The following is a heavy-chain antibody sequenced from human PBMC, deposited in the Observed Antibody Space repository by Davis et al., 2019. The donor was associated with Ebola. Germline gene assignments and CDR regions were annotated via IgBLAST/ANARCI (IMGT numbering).Heavy chain of an antibody. CDR1: GFTFSGSA. CDR3: TTDPYIVVVVAAT. D-gene: IGHD2-15*01. J-gene: IGHJ4*02. V-gene: IGHV3-73*01. Sequence: GESLKISCAASGFTFSGSAMHWVRQASGKGLEWVGRIRSKANSYATAYAASVKGRFTISRDDSKNTLYLQMNSLKTEDTAVYYCTTDPYIVVVVAATWGQGTLVTVSS. CDR2: IRSKANSYAT.